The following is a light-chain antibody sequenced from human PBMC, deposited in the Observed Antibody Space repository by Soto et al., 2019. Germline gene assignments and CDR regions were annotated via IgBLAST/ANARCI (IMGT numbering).Light chain of an antibody. CDR2: GVY. V-gene: IGKV3D-15*01. J-gene: IGKJ1*01. Sequence: EIVMTQSPTILSVSPGETATLSSRPSQSVSSNLAWYQQKPGQPPRLLMYGVYTTAPGTPARFSGSGSGTEFTLTISSLQSEDSAVYYCQQYDKWPPRTFGQGTKVEIK. CDR1: QSVSSN. CDR3: QQYDKWPPRT.